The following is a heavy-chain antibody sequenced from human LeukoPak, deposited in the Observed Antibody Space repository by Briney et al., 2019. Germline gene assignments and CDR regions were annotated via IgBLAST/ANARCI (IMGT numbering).Heavy chain of an antibody. D-gene: IGHD3-10*01. CDR1: GYTFTGYY. Sequence: ASVKVSCKASGYTFTGYYMHWVRQAPGQGLEWMGWINPNSGGTNYAQKFQGRVTMTRDTSISTAYMELSRLRSDDTAVYYCAREIMDYGSGVGAFDIWGQGTMVTVSS. CDR3: AREIMDYGSGVGAFDI. J-gene: IGHJ3*02. V-gene: IGHV1-2*02. CDR2: INPNSGGT.